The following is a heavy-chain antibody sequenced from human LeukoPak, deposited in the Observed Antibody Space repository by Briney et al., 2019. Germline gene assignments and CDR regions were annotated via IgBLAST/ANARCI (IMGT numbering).Heavy chain of an antibody. CDR2: IYYSGST. CDR1: GGSISSYY. CDR3: ASGAGTVGNFDY. J-gene: IGHJ4*02. Sequence: KSSETLSLTCTASGGSISSYYWSWIRQPPGKGLEWIGYIYYSGSTYYNPSLKSRVTISVDRSKNQFSLKLSSVTAADTAVYYCASGAGTVGNFDYWGQGTLVTVSS. D-gene: IGHD6-19*01. V-gene: IGHV4-59*12.